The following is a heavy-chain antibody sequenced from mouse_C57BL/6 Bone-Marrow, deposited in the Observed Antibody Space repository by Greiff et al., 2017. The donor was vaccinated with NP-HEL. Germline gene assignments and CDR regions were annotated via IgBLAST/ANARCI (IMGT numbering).Heavy chain of an antibody. Sequence: VQLQQSGAELVRPGASVKLSCTASGFTIKDDYMHWVKQRPEQGLEWIGWIDPENGDTEYASKFQGKATITADTSSNTAYLQLSSLTSEDTAVYYGTTRYYGSSSSGLAYWGQGTLVTVSA. J-gene: IGHJ3*01. CDR2: IDPENGDT. CDR3: TTRYYGSSSSGLAY. CDR1: GFTIKDDY. D-gene: IGHD1-1*01. V-gene: IGHV14-4*01.